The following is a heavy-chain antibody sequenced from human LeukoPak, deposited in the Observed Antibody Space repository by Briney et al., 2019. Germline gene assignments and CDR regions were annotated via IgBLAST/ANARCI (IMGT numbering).Heavy chain of an antibody. D-gene: IGHD3-22*01. J-gene: IGHJ3*02. CDR1: DYTFISYG. CDR2: ISGYNGNT. CDR3: ARGPSDSSGYYYEGDAFDI. Sequence: ASVKVSCKASDYTFISYGINWVRQAPGQGLEWMGWISGYNGNTNYAQKFQGRVTMTRDTSISIVYMELSRLRSDDTAVYYCARGPSDSSGYYYEGDAFDIWGQGTVVTVSS. V-gene: IGHV1-18*01.